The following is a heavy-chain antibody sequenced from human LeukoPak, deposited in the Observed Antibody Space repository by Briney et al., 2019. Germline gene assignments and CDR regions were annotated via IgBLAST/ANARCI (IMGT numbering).Heavy chain of an antibody. CDR2: IGRSGTTM. J-gene: IGHJ4*02. CDR1: GFTFSSYE. CDR3: ARKDPTPLSHFDY. Sequence: GGSLRLSCAASGFTFSSYEMTWVRQAPGKGLEWVSYIGRSGTTMFYADSVKGRFTISRDDAKNSLYLQMNSLRAEDTAVYYCARKDPTPLSHFDYWGQGTLVTVSS. V-gene: IGHV3-48*03. D-gene: IGHD2-15*01.